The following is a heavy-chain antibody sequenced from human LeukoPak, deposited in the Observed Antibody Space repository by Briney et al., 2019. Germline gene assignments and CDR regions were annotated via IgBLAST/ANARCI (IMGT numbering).Heavy chain of an antibody. CDR2: INHSGST. J-gene: IGHJ4*02. CDR1: GGSCSGYY. CDR3: ARGSVVVVAATGCAFDY. D-gene: IGHD2-15*01. V-gene: IGHV4-34*01. Sequence: SETLSLTCAVYGGSCSGYYWSWIRQPPGKGLEWIGEINHSGSTNYTPSLKSRVTISVDTSKDQFSLKLSSVTAADTAVYYCARGSVVVVAATGCAFDYWGQGTLVTVSS.